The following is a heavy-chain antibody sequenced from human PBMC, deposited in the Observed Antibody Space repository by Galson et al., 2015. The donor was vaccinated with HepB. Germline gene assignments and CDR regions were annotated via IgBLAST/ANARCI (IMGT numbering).Heavy chain of an antibody. V-gene: IGHV3-74*01. D-gene: IGHD6-19*01. Sequence: SLRLSCAASGFTFRTYWMHWVRQAPGKGLEWVSRIYSGGNSTSYADSVKGRFTISRDNAKNTLYLQMSSLRAEDTAVYYCAREHRSSGSLIGRGYFDSWGQGALVTVSS. CDR2: IYSGGNST. J-gene: IGHJ4*02. CDR3: AREHRSSGSLIGRGYFDS. CDR1: GFTFRTYW.